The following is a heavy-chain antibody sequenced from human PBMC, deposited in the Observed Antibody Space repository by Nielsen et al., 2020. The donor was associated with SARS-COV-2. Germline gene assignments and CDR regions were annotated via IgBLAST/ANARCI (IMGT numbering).Heavy chain of an antibody. V-gene: IGHV4-30-4*08. CDR3: ARGLGYSYGYGFDY. CDR1: GGSISSGGYY. J-gene: IGHJ4*02. CDR2: MYHSGSS. Sequence: SETLSLTCTVSGGSISSGGYYWSWIRQHPGKGLEWIGYMYHSGSSYYNPSLKSRVAITIDTSKNQFSLNLSSVTAADTAVYFCARGLGYSYGYGFDYRGQGTLVTVSS. D-gene: IGHD5-18*01.